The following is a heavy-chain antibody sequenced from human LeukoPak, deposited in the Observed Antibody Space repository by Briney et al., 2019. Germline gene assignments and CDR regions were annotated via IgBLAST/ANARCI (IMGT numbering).Heavy chain of an antibody. CDR1: GFTFSDYY. Sequence: GGSLGLSCAASGFTFSDYYMSWIRQAPGKGLEGVSYISSSSSYTNYADSVKGRFTISRDNAKNSLYLQMNSLRAEDTAVYYCARRRIIQLPEFDYWGQGTLVTVSS. D-gene: IGHD1-26*01. V-gene: IGHV3-11*06. J-gene: IGHJ4*02. CDR2: ISSSSSYT. CDR3: ARRRIIQLPEFDY.